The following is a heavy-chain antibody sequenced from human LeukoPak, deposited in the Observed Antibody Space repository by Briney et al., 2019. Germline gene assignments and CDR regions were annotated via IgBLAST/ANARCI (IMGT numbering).Heavy chain of an antibody. V-gene: IGHV3-30*04. D-gene: IGHD4-23*01. J-gene: IGHJ4*02. CDR1: GFTFSSYA. Sequence: GGSLRLSCSASGFTFSSYAMHWVRQAPGKGLEWVAVISYDGSNKYYADSVKGRFTISRDNSKNTLYLQMNSLRAEDTAVYYCAKDQGGGNSHYFDYWGQGTLVTVSS. CDR2: ISYDGSNK. CDR3: AKDQGGGNSHYFDY.